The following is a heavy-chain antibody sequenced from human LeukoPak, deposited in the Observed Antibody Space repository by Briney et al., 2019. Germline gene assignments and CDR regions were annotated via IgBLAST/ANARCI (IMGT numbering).Heavy chain of an antibody. V-gene: IGHV1-2*02. CDR2: INPNSGGT. D-gene: IGHD2-21*02. Sequence: ASVKVSCKASGYTFTDYYIDWVRQAPGQGLEWMGWINPNSGGTGYAQKFQGRVTVTRDTSITTAYMELSRLRSDDTAVYYCARLVVTSNSDYFDYWGQGTLVTVSS. CDR1: GYTFTDYY. CDR3: ARLVVTSNSDYFDY. J-gene: IGHJ4*02.